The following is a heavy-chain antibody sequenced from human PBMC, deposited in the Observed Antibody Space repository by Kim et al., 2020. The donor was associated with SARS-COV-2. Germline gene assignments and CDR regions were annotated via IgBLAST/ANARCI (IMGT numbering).Heavy chain of an antibody. CDR2: IYYSGST. V-gene: IGHV4-39*07. D-gene: IGHD3-9*01. Sequence: SETLSLTCTVSGGSISSSSYYWGWIRQPPGKGLEWIGSIYYSGSTYYNPSLKSRVTISVDTSKNQFSLKLSSVTAADTAVYYCARYFDWLLGDYWGQGTLVTVSS. CDR1: GGSISSSSYY. CDR3: ARYFDWLLGDY. J-gene: IGHJ4*02.